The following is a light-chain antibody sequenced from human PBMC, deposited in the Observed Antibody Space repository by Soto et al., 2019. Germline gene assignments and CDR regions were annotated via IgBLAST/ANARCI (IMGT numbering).Light chain of an antibody. V-gene: IGKV3-15*01. Sequence: EIVMTQSPATLSVSPGERATLSCRASQSVSNNVAWYQQKPGKAPRLLIYHAATRATGIPARFSGSGSGTDVTLTISSLQSEDFAVYYCQQYNEWPLTFGGGTKVEIK. J-gene: IGKJ4*01. CDR2: HAA. CDR3: QQYNEWPLT. CDR1: QSVSNN.